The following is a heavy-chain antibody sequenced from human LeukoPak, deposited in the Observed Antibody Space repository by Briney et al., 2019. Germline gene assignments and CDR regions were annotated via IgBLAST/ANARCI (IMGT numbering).Heavy chain of an antibody. CDR2: IYYSGST. J-gene: IGHJ6*03. Sequence: PSETLSLTCTVSGGSISSSSYYWGWIRQPPGKGLEWIGSIYYSGSTYHNPSLKSRVTISVDTSKNQFSLKLSSVTAADTAVYYCASSGIAVAADYYYYMDVWGKGTTVTVSS. D-gene: IGHD6-19*01. V-gene: IGHV4-39*07. CDR3: ASSGIAVAADYYYYMDV. CDR1: GGSISSSSYY.